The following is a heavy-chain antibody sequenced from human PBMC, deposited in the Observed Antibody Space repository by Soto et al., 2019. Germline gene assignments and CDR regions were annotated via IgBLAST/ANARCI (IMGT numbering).Heavy chain of an antibody. CDR1: GGSISSSSYN. V-gene: IGHV4-39*01. Sequence: SETLSLTCTFSGGSISSSSYNWGWIRQPPGKGLEWIGSIYYSENTYYNPSLKSRVTISVDTSKNQFSLKLNSATAADTAVYYCARQLRTTVTTYYFDYWGQGTLVTVSS. D-gene: IGHD4-17*01. CDR3: ARQLRTTVTTYYFDY. J-gene: IGHJ4*02. CDR2: IYYSENT.